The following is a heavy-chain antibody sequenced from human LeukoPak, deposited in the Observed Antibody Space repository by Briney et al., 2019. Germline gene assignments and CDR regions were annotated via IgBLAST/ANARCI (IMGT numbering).Heavy chain of an antibody. CDR1: GFTFSSYA. CDR3: ARDPEGFGATYFDY. J-gene: IGHJ4*02. D-gene: IGHD3-16*01. V-gene: IGHV3-21*01. CDR2: ISGSASNI. Sequence: GGSLRLSCAASGFTFSSYAMSWVRQAPGKGLEWVSAISGSASNIYYADSVKGRFTIPRDNAKNSFYLQMNSLRAEDTAVFYCARDPEGFGATYFDYWGQGTLVTVSS.